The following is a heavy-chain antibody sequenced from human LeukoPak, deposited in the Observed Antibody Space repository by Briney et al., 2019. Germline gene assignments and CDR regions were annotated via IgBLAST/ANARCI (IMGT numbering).Heavy chain of an antibody. CDR2: ISSSSSYI. Sequence: GGSLRLSCAASGFTFSSYSMNWVRQAPGKGLEWVSSISSSSSYIYYADSVKGRFTISRDNAKNSLYLQMNSLRAEDTAVYYCARERGERVVPAAFFDPRGQGTLVTVSS. CDR1: GFTFSSYS. CDR3: ARERGERVVPAAFFDP. J-gene: IGHJ5*02. D-gene: IGHD2-2*01. V-gene: IGHV3-21*01.